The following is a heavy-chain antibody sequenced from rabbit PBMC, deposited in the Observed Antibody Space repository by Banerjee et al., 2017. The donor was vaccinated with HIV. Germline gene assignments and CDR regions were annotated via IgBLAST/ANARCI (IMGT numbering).Heavy chain of an antibody. D-gene: IGHD2-1*01. V-gene: IGHV1S45*01. CDR1: GFTLSSYW. Sequence: QEQLVESGGGLVKPEGSLTLTCKASGFTLSSYWMCWVRQAPGKGLEWIACIYAGVTNTYYATWAKGRFTISKTSSTTVTLQMTSLTAADTATYFCARGAGDDIYRYFNLWGPGTLVTVS. J-gene: IGHJ4*01. CDR3: ARGAGDDIYRYFNL. CDR2: IYAGVTNT.